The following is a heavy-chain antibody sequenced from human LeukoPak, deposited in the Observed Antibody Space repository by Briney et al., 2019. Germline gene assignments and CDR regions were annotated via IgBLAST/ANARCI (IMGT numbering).Heavy chain of an antibody. CDR1: GGSISSGSYY. J-gene: IGHJ4*02. Sequence: PSETLSLTCTVSGGSISSGSYYWSWIRQPAGKGLEWIGRIYASGSTNYNPSLKSRVTISVDMSKNQFSLRLSSVTAADTAVYYCARDAYCSSTSCYYYFDYWGQGTLVTVSS. D-gene: IGHD2-2*01. V-gene: IGHV4-61*02. CDR3: ARDAYCSSTSCYYYFDY. CDR2: IYASGST.